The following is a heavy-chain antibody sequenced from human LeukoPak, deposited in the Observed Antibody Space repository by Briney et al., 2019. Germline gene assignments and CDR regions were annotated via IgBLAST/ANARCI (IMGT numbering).Heavy chain of an antibody. D-gene: IGHD6-19*01. CDR1: GGSFSGYY. CDR3: ARGHSSGWFDY. Sequence: SETLSLTCTVSGGSFSGYYWSWIRQPAGKGLEWIGRIYTSGSTNYNPSLKSRVTMSVDTSKNQFSLKLSSVTAADTAVYYCARGHSSGWFDYWGQGTLVTVSS. V-gene: IGHV4-4*07. J-gene: IGHJ5*01. CDR2: IYTSGST.